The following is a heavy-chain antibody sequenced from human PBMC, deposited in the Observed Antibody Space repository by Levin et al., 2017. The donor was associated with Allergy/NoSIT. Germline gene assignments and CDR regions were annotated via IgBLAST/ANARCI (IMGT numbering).Heavy chain of an antibody. Sequence: GGSLRLSCAASGFTFSSYAMHWVRQAPGKGLEWVAVISYDGSNKYYADSVKGRFTISRDNSKNTLYLQMNSLRAEDTAVYYCAREKIVVPSFDYWGQGTLVTVSS. V-gene: IGHV3-30*14. CDR2: ISYDGSNK. D-gene: IGHD3-22*01. CDR3: AREKIVVPSFDY. CDR1: GFTFSSYA. J-gene: IGHJ4*02.